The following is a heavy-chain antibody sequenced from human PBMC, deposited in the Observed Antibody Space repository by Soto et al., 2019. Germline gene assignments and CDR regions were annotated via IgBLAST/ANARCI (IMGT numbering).Heavy chain of an antibody. CDR1: GAALSSGGYF. J-gene: IGHJ5*02. CDR2: IYYSEGT. CDR3: TREQSDDNYFDP. D-gene: IGHD6-19*01. Sequence: PSETLSLTCTVSGAALSSGGYFYTWFLQPPGKGLEWLGYIYYSEGTNYNPSLKSRVTISLDKSKSQFSLRLISVTAADTAVYYCTREQSDDNYFDPWGQGTLVTVSS. V-gene: IGHV4-61*08.